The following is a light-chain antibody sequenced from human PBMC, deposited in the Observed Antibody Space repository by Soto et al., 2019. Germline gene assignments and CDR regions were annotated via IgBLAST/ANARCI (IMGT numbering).Light chain of an antibody. CDR2: GAS. V-gene: IGKV3-15*01. CDR1: QSVSSY. Sequence: IVMTQSPATLSVSPGERATLSCRASQSVSSYLAWYQQRPGQPPRLLLYGASTRAAGIPARFSGSASGTDFTLTISRLEPEDFAVYFCQQYSDLPMTFGQGTRLEIK. J-gene: IGKJ5*01. CDR3: QQYSDLPMT.